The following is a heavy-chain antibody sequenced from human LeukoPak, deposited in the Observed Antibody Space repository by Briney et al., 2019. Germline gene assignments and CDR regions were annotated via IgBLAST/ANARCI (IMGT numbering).Heavy chain of an antibody. V-gene: IGHV3-7*01. J-gene: IGHJ3*02. D-gene: IGHD3-9*01. CDR3: AREGILTGDAFDI. CDR2: IKQDGSEK. CDR1: GFTFSSYW. Sequence: PGGSLRLSCAASGFTFSSYWMSWVRQAPGKGLEWVANIKQDGSEKYYVDSVKGRFTISRDNAKNSLYLQMNRLRAEDTAVYYWAREGILTGDAFDIWGQGTMVTVSS.